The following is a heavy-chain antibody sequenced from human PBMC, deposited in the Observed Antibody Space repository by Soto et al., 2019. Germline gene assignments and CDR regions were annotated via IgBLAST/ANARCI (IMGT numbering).Heavy chain of an antibody. CDR2: LIPIFGAA. V-gene: IGHV1-69*01. CDR1: GGTFTNYV. CDR3: ARGRSSPNVDP. D-gene: IGHD6-6*01. J-gene: IGHJ5*02. Sequence: QVQLVQSGAEVRKPGSSVKVSCTISGGTFTNYVISWLRQAPGQGLEWMGGLIPIFGAANLAQKFQGIVTITADESTSTVNMELSSLTSEDTAVYYYARGRSSPNVDPWVQGTLVTGSS.